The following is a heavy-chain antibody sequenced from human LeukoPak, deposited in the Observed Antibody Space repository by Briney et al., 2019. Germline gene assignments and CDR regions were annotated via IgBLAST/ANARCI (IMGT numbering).Heavy chain of an antibody. CDR3: ARVGDYGDYDFDY. CDR1: GGSISSGGYY. J-gene: IGHJ4*02. D-gene: IGHD4-17*01. CDR2: IYYSGST. Sequence: SQTLSLTCTVSGGSISSGGYYWSWIRQHPGKGLEWIGYIYYSGSTYYNPSLKSRVTTSVDTSKNQFSLKLSSVTAADTAVYYCARVGDYGDYDFDYWGQGTLVTVSS. V-gene: IGHV4-31*03.